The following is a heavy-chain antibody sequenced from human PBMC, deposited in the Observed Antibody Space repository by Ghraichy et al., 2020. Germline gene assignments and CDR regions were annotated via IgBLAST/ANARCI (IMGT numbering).Heavy chain of an antibody. D-gene: IGHD4-11*01. CDR2: ISGSGGST. Sequence: GESLNISCAASGFTFSSYAMSWVRQAPGKGLEWVSAISGSGGSTYYADSVKGRFTISRDNSKNTLYLQMNSLRAEDTAVYYCAKDKFPTVSTLEDDWGQGTMVTGSS. J-gene: IGHJ3*01. CDR1: GFTFSSYA. CDR3: AKDKFPTVSTLEDD. V-gene: IGHV3-23*01.